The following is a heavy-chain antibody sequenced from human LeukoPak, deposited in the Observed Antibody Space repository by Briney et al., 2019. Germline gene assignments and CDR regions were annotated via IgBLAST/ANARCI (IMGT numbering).Heavy chain of an antibody. V-gene: IGHV1-69*06. Sequence: SVKVSCKASGGTFDSYALTWVRQAPGQGLGWMGRIIPVFGSPDYAQKFQDRVTINADKPATTVYMELKSLRSDDTAVYYCAWDRGWGQGTLVTVSS. CDR3: AWDRG. CDR1: GGTFDSYA. J-gene: IGHJ4*02. CDR2: IIPVFGSP.